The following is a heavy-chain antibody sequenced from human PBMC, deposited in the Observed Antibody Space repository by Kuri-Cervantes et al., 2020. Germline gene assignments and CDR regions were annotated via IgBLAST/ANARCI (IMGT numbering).Heavy chain of an antibody. CDR2: ISSSGSTI. D-gene: IGHD3-10*01. J-gene: IGHJ6*02. V-gene: IGHV3-11*04. CDR1: GFTFSDYY. Sequence: GESLKISCAASGFTFSDYYMSWIRQAPGKGLEWVSYISSSGSTIYYADSVKGRFTISRDNAKNSLYLQMNSLRAEDTAVYYCAKGRYYYGSGSYRDGMDVWGQGTTVTVSS. CDR3: AKGRYYYGSGSYRDGMDV.